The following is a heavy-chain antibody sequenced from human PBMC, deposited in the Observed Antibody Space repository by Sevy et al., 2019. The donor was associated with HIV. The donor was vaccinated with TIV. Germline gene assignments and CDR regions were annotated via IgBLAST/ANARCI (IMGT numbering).Heavy chain of an antibody. D-gene: IGHD3-22*01. V-gene: IGHV3-53*01. J-gene: IGHJ3*02. CDR1: GFTVSSNY. CDR2: IFSGGGT. CDR3: ARGGTFYSDSSGRVVSVLGAFDI. Sequence: GGSLRLSCAASGFTVSSNYMSWVRQAPGKGLEWVSIIFSGGGTYYADSVQGRFTISRDNSKNMVYLQMNGLRAEDTAVFYCARGGTFYSDSSGRVVSVLGAFDIWGRGTMVTVSS.